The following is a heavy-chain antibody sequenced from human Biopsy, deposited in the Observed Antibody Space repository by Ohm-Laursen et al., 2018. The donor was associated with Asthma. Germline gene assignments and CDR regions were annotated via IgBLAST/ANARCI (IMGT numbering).Heavy chain of an antibody. CDR3: AKDFRGIAVAGDRGFDY. V-gene: IGHV3-23*01. Sequence: SLRLSCAASGFTFSSSAMSWVRQAPGKGLERVSAITGSGGTTYHADSVRGRFTISRDNSKSTLFLQMDSLSAEDTAVYYCAKDFRGIAVAGDRGFDYWGQGTLVTVS. CDR1: GFTFSSSA. J-gene: IGHJ4*02. CDR2: ITGSGGTT. D-gene: IGHD6-19*01.